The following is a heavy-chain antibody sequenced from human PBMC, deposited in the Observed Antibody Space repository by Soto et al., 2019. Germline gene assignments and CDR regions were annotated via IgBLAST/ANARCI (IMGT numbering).Heavy chain of an antibody. J-gene: IGHJ4*02. CDR2: IYYSGST. D-gene: IGHD2-2*01. V-gene: IGHV4-59*01. CDR3: ARAPRTTYFDY. CDR1: GGSISSYY. Sequence: SETLSLTCTVSGGSISSYYWSWIRQPPGKGLEWIGYIYYSGSTNYNPSLKSRVTISVDTSKNQFSLKLSSVTAADTAVYYCARAPRTTYFDYWGQGTLVTVSS.